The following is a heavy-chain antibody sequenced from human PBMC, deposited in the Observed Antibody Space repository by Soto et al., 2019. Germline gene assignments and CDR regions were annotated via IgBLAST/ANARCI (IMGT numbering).Heavy chain of an antibody. Sequence: QVQLQESGPLLVKPSETLSLTCTVSGGSISGNYWNWIRQPPGQGLEWIAYMHYSGSTKYNPSLKSRIATSVDTSKNQLSLKLTSVTAADTAVYYCARSGGELLNWNFDLWGRGTLVSVSS. V-gene: IGHV4-59*01. CDR1: GGSISGNY. J-gene: IGHJ2*01. D-gene: IGHD1-26*01. CDR2: MHYSGST. CDR3: ARSGGELLNWNFDL.